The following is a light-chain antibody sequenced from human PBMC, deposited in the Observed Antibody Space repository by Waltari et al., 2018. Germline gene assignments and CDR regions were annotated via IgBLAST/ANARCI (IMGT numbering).Light chain of an antibody. CDR3: QQFNTGYS. V-gene: IGKV3-15*01. CDR1: RAIASN. CDR2: DAS. J-gene: IGKJ2*01. Sequence: EIVMTQSPATLSVSPGGGATLSCRASRAIASNVAWYQQRPGQPLRLLSFDASTRATGIPERFSGRWSGPEFTLTISSLQSEDSAVYFCQQFNTGYSFGQGTKLEI.